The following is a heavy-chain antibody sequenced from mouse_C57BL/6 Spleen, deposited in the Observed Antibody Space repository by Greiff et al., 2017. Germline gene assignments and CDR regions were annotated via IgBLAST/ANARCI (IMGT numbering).Heavy chain of an antibody. D-gene: IGHD2-4*01. J-gene: IGHJ4*01. Sequence: VKLQESGAELVRPGASVTLSCKASGYTFTDYEMHWVKQTPVHGLEWIGAIDPETGGTAYNQKFKGKAILTADKSSSTAYMALRSLTSEDSAVYYYTRTSCYDYDGYAVDYWGQGTSVTVSS. CDR1: GYTFTDYE. CDR2: IDPETGGT. CDR3: TRTSCYDYDGYAVDY. V-gene: IGHV1-15*01.